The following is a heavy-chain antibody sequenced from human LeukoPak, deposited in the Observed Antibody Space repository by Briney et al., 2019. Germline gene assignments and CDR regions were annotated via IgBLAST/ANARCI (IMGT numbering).Heavy chain of an antibody. V-gene: IGHV5-51*01. CDR1: GYNFPRYW. D-gene: IGHD2-2*01. CDR3: AATASGTTSWPH. Sequence: GESLKISCEGSGYNFPRYWIGWVRQMPGKGPEWMGIINPADSDTRYSPSFQGQVTISADKSITTAYLQWSSLRASDTAMYYCAATASGTTSWPHWGQGTLVTVSS. CDR2: INPADSDT. J-gene: IGHJ1*01.